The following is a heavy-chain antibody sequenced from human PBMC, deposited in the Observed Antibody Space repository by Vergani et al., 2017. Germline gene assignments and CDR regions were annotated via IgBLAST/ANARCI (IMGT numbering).Heavy chain of an antibody. J-gene: IGHJ6*02. CDR2: IHHSGDT. CDR1: DSSIMTNPY. D-gene: IGHD3-10*01. Sequence: QVQLQESGPGLVKPSETLTLTCDVSDSSIMTNPYWGWFRQSPGKGLEWIGCIHHSGDTHYNSSLKSRVSISIVSSSKFSLSLTSVTAADTAIYYCARHRGAGGVFPSSYFYAMDVWAHGTTVTVSS. CDR3: ARHRGAGGVFPSSYFYAMDV. V-gene: IGHV4-38-2*01.